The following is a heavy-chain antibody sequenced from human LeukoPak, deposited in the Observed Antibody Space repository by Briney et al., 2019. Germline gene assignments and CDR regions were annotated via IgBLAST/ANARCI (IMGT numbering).Heavy chain of an antibody. CDR3: AFSMAAFYYYYYYMDL. CDR1: GGTFSSHA. J-gene: IGHJ6*03. V-gene: IGHV1-69*05. CDR2: IIPIFGTA. Sequence: GSSVKVSCKASGGTFSSHAISWVRQAPGQGLECMGGIIPIFGTANYAQKFQGRVTITTDESTSTAYMELSSLRSEDTAVYYCAFSMAAFYYYYYYMDLWGKGTTVTVCS. D-gene: IGHD6-6*01.